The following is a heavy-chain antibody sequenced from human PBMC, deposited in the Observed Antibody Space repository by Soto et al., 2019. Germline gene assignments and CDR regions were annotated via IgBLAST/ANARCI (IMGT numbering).Heavy chain of an antibody. V-gene: IGHV3-23*01. CDR1: GFNFNTYA. Sequence: EVQLLESGGGLVQPGGSLRLSCAASGFNFNTYAMSWVRQAPGKGLELVSAISGSGADTYYADSVKGRFTISRDNSKNTLYLLVNSLRAEETAVYYCASQTGRYLDWTKGELDNWGRGTLVTVSS. CDR2: ISGSGADT. CDR3: ASQTGRYLDWTKGELDN. D-gene: IGHD3-9*01. J-gene: IGHJ4*02.